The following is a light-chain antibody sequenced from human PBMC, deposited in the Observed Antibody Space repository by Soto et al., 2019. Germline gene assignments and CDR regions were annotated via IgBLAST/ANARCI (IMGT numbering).Light chain of an antibody. J-gene: IGKJ1*01. V-gene: IGKV3-20*01. Sequence: EIVLSQSPGTLSLSPGERATLSCRASQSVSSNLAWYQQKPGQAPRLLIYGASTRATGIPARFSGSGSGTDFTLTISRLEPEDFAVYYCQQYLTSPKTFGQGTKVDIK. CDR1: QSVSSN. CDR2: GAS. CDR3: QQYLTSPKT.